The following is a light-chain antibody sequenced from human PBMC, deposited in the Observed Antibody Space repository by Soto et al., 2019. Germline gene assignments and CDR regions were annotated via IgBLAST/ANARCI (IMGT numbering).Light chain of an antibody. CDR1: SSDVGGYNY. CDR2: NVS. J-gene: IGLJ2*01. CDR3: SSYTMSSALLV. V-gene: IGLV2-14*01. Sequence: QSVLTQPASVSGSPGQSVTISCTGTSSDVGGYNYVSWYQQHPGTAPKLMIYNVSNRPSGVSNRFSGSKSGNTASLTISGLQAEDEADYCCSSYTMSSALLVFGGGTKLTVL.